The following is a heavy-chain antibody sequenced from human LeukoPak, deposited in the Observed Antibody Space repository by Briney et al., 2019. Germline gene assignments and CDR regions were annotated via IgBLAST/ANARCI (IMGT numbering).Heavy chain of an antibody. CDR3: ARNYYSLISLAGSWGY. Sequence: PGGSLRLSCAASGFTFSSYGMHWVRQAPGKGLEWVALIWYDGTNKYYADSVKGRFTISRDNSKNTLYLEMNSLRAEDTAMYYCARNYYSLISLAGSWGYWGQGTLVTVSS. J-gene: IGHJ4*02. CDR1: GFTFSSYG. D-gene: IGHD6-19*01. CDR2: IWYDGTNK. V-gene: IGHV3-33*08.